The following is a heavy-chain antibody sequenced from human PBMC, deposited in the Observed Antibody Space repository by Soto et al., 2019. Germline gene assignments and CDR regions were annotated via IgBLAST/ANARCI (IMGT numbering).Heavy chain of an antibody. CDR1: GGSISSGDYY. CDR3: ASRNFDWLRRGRDY. J-gene: IGHJ4*02. Sequence: QVQLQESGPGLVKPSQTLSLTCTVSGGSISSGDYYWSWIRQPPGKGLEWIGYIYYSGSTYYNPSLRRRVTIALDTPKNHFPLKLSSVTAADTAVYYCASRNFDWLRRGRDYWGQGTLVTVSS. V-gene: IGHV4-30-4*01. CDR2: IYYSGST. D-gene: IGHD3-9*01.